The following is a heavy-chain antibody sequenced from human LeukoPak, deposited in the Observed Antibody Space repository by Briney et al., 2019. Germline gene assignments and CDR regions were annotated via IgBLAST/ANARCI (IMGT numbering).Heavy chain of an antibody. CDR2: IIPIFGTA. Sequence: ASVKFSCKASGGTFSSYAISWVRQAPGQGLEWMGGIIPIFGTANYAQKFQGRVTITADESTSTAYMELSSLRSEDTAVYYCARSKGLKGDFDYWGQGTLVTVSS. CDR3: ARSKGLKGDFDY. D-gene: IGHD3-16*01. J-gene: IGHJ4*02. V-gene: IGHV1-69*13. CDR1: GGTFSSYA.